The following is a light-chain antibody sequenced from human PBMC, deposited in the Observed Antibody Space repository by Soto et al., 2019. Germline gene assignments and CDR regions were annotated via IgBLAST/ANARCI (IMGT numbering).Light chain of an antibody. CDR1: QNVYINS. CDR2: GPS. V-gene: IGKV3-20*01. J-gene: IGKJ3*01. CDR3: QQYGGAPFT. Sequence: EIVLTHSPRTLSLSPGESATLSCRASQNVYINSLAWFQQKPGQTPRLLIYGPSTRAAGVPDRFTGSGSGADFALTITSLEPEDFAMYYCQQYGGAPFTFGPGTRV.